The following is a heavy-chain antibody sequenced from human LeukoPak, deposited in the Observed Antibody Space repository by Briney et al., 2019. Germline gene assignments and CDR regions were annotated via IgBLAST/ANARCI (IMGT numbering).Heavy chain of an antibody. D-gene: IGHD3-16*02. Sequence: PSETLSLTCTVSGGSISSYYWSWIRQPPGKGLEWIGYIYYSGSTNYNPSLKSRVTISVDTSKNQFSLKLSSVTAADTAVYYCARDSGLRLGELSSFDYWGQGTLVTVSS. J-gene: IGHJ4*02. V-gene: IGHV4-59*01. CDR2: IYYSGST. CDR3: ARDSGLRLGELSSFDY. CDR1: GGSISSYY.